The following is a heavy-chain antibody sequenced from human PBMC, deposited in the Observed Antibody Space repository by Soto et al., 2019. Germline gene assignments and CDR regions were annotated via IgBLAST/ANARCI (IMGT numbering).Heavy chain of an antibody. D-gene: IGHD3-10*01. J-gene: IGHJ6*02. CDR3: AKDNSRLYYYGSGSYYAYYYYGMDV. Sequence: GGSLRLSCAASGFTFSSYGMHWVRQAPGKGLEWVAVISYDGSNKYYADSVKGRFTISRDNSKNTLYLQMNSLRAEDTAVYYCAKDNSRLYYYGSGSYYAYYYYGMDVWGQGTTVTVSS. CDR1: GFTFSSYG. V-gene: IGHV3-30*18. CDR2: ISYDGSNK.